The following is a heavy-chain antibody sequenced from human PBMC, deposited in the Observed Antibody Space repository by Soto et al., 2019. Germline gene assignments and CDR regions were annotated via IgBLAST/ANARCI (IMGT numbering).Heavy chain of an antibody. CDR1: GGSISSYY. CDR2: IYYSGST. CDR3: ARVDNWNVPNY. D-gene: IGHD1-20*01. V-gene: IGHV4-59*01. Sequence: SETLSLTCTVSGGSISSYYWSWIRQPPGKGLEWIGYIYYSGSTNYNPSLKSRVTISVDTSKNQFSLKLSSVTAADTAVYYCARVDNWNVPNYWGQGTLVTVSS. J-gene: IGHJ4*02.